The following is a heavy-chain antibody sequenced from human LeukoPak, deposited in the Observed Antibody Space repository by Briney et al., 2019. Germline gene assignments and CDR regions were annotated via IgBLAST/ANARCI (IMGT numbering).Heavy chain of an antibody. Sequence: SQTLSLTCAVYGGSFSGYYWSWIRQPPGKGLEWIGEINHSGSTNYNPSLKSRVTISVDTSKNQFSLKLSSVTAADTAVYYCARVCPYYDFWSGYSSYYYYYMDVWGKGTTVTVS. CDR1: GGSFSGYY. J-gene: IGHJ6*03. D-gene: IGHD3-3*01. CDR2: INHSGST. CDR3: ARVCPYYDFWSGYSSYYYYYMDV. V-gene: IGHV4-34*01.